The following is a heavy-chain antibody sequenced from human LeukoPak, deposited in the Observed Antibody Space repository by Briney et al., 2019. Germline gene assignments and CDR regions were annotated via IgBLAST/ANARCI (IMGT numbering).Heavy chain of an antibody. J-gene: IGHJ4*02. Sequence: ASVKLSCKCSGYTFTGYYMHWVRQAPGQGLEWMGWINPNSGNTGYAQKFQGRVTITRNTSISTAYMELSSLRSEDTAMYYCARGIVGATGDYWGQGTLVTVSS. CDR3: ARGIVGATGDY. D-gene: IGHD1-26*01. CDR1: GYTFTGYY. CDR2: INPNSGNT. V-gene: IGHV1-8*03.